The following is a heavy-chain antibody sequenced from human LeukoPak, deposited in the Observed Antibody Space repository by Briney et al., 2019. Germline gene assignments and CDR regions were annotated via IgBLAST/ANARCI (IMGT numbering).Heavy chain of an antibody. CDR3: AREGGFYCNSTSCYGLDY. CDR1: GGSISSGDYY. J-gene: IGHJ4*02. CDR2: IYYSGST. V-gene: IGHV4-30-4*08. D-gene: IGHD2-2*01. Sequence: SQTLSLTCTVSGGSISSGDYYWSWIRQPPGKGLEWIGYIYYSGSTYYNPSLKSRVTISVDTSKNQFSLKLSSVTAADTAVYYCAREGGFYCNSTSCYGLDYWGQGTLVTVSS.